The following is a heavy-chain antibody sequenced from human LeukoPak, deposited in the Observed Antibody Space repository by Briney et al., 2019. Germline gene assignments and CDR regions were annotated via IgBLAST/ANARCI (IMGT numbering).Heavy chain of an antibody. CDR3: AKAPQNWSIFDY. J-gene: IGHJ4*02. V-gene: IGHV3-23*01. CDR1: GFTFSSCA. Sequence: GGSLRVFCAASGFTFSSCAMSWVRQAPGKGLEWVSAISGSGGSTYYADSVKGRFTISRDNSKNTLYLQMNSLRAEDTAVYYCAKAPQNWSIFDYWGQGTLVTVSS. D-gene: IGHD1-1*01. CDR2: ISGSGGST.